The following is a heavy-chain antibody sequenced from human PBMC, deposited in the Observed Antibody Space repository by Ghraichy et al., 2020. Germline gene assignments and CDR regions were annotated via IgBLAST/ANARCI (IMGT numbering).Heavy chain of an antibody. CDR3: ALEAHLAGSYHHYMDV. V-gene: IGHV3-15*01. CDR1: GFSVTTAR. D-gene: IGHD6-19*01. Sequence: GGSLRLSCVGSGFSVTTARMSWVRQAPGKGLEWIGRIRSKSDGGTTDYAAPVKGRFIISEAEPKNTLFLQLNSLKNEDTAVYSCALEAHLAGSYHHYMDV. CDR2: IRSKSDGGTT. J-gene: IGHJ6*03.